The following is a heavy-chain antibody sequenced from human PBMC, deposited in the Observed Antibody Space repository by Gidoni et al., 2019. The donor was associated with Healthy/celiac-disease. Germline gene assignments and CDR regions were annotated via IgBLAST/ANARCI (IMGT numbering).Heavy chain of an antibody. CDR3: ARGTRGVVVEADY. CDR2: ISSSSSNI. Sequence: EVQLVDSGGGLVTPGGSLRLSCAAPGLTFSSYSMNWVRQAPGKGLGWVSSISSSSSNIHYTDSGKDRFTISRDNAKNSLYLQMDGLRAEGAAVCYGARGTRGVVVEADYWGQGTLVTVSS. CDR1: GLTFSSYS. D-gene: IGHD2-21*01. J-gene: IGHJ4*02. V-gene: IGHV3-21*01.